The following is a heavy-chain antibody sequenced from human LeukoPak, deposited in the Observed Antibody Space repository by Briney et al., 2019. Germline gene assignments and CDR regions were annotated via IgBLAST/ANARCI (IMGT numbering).Heavy chain of an antibody. CDR3: ARATGMLHYYGSGSYPFFDY. V-gene: IGHV3-7*01. CDR2: IKQDGGEK. Sequence: GGSLRLSCAASGFTFSSYWMSWVRQAPGKGLEWVANIKQDGGEKYYVDSVKGRFTISRDNAKNSLYLQMNSLRADDTAVYYCARATGMLHYYGSGSYPFFDYWGQGTLVTVSS. J-gene: IGHJ4*02. CDR1: GFTFSSYW. D-gene: IGHD3-10*01.